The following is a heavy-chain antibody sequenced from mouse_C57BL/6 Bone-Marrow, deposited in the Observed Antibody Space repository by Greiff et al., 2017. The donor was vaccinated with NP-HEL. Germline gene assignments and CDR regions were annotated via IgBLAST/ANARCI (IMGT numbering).Heavy chain of an antibody. CDR1: GFNIKDYY. CDR3: ARSRLWVRPWFAY. Sequence: DVQLQESGAELVKPGASVKLSCTASGFNIKDYYMHWVKQRTEQGLEWIGRIDPEDGETKYAPKFKGKATITADTSSNTAYLQLSSLTSEDTAVYYCARSRLWVRPWFAYWGQGTLVTVSA. CDR2: IDPEDGET. V-gene: IGHV14-2*01. J-gene: IGHJ3*01. D-gene: IGHD1-1*02.